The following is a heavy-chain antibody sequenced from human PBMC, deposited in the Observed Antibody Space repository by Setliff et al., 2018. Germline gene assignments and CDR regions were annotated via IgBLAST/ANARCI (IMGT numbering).Heavy chain of an antibody. V-gene: IGHV1-69*05. CDR2: IVRLLRSA. CDR3: ALTIQSGDFRTQYFDP. Sequence: SVKVSCKASGGTFNSYAISWVRQAPGQGLEWVGGIVRLLRSANYAQKFQGRVTITTDESTAYMELTSLRSEDSAIYYCALTIQSGDFRTQYFDPWGQGTLVTVS. CDR1: GGTFNSYA. D-gene: IGHD1-26*01. J-gene: IGHJ5*02.